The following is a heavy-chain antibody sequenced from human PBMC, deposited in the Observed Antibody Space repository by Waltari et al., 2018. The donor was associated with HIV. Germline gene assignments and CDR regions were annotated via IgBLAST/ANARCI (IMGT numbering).Heavy chain of an antibody. D-gene: IGHD6-19*01. Sequence: QVQLVASGGGVVQPGRSLRLSCAASGFTFSSYGMHWVRQAPGKGLEWVAVIWYDGGTKYYAYSVKGRFTISRDNSKNALELQMNSLRAEDTAVYYCARDPGIAVAGPAPGYWGQGTLVTVSS. V-gene: IGHV3-33*01. CDR1: GFTFSSYG. J-gene: IGHJ4*02. CDR3: ARDPGIAVAGPAPGY. CDR2: IWYDGGTK.